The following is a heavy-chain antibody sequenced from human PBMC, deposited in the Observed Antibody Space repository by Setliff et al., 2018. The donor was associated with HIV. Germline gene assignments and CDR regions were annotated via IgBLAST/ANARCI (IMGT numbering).Heavy chain of an antibody. Sequence: PGGSLRLSCAASGFTFSIYSMNWVRQAPGKGLEWVSYISSGSSTIYSADSVKGRFTISRDNAKNSLHLQMKTLRAEDTAVYYCATACAVAGGTGSLDSWGQGTLV. V-gene: IGHV3-48*01. D-gene: IGHD1-26*01. CDR2: ISSGSSTI. CDR1: GFTFSIYS. J-gene: IGHJ4*02. CDR3: ATACAVAGGTGSLDS.